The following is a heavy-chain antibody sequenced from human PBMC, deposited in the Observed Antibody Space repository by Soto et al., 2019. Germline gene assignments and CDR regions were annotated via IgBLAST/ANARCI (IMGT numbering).Heavy chain of an antibody. J-gene: IGHJ4*02. CDR1: GGTFSSYT. CDR2: IIPILGIA. D-gene: IGHD6-19*01. V-gene: IGHV1-69*02. Sequence: QVQLVQSGAEVKKPGSSVKVSCKASGGTFSSYTISWVRQAPGQGLEWMGRIIPILGIANYAQKFQGRVTITAKKPTSTAKMELSSLRSEETAVYYCARTGLSSGWSRYYFDYWGQGTLVTVSS. CDR3: ARTGLSSGWSRYYFDY.